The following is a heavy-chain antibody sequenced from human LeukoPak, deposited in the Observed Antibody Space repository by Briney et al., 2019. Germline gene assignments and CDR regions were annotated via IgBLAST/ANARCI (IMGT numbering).Heavy chain of an antibody. CDR1: GGTFSSYA. CDR3: ARGFITMVRDNWFDP. Sequence: SVKLSCTASGGTFSSYAISWVRQAPGQGLEWMGGIIPIFGTANYAQKFQGRVTITADESTSTAYMELSSLRSEDTAVYYCARGFITMVRDNWFDPWGQGTLVTVSS. V-gene: IGHV1-69*01. J-gene: IGHJ5*02. CDR2: IIPIFGTA. D-gene: IGHD3-10*01.